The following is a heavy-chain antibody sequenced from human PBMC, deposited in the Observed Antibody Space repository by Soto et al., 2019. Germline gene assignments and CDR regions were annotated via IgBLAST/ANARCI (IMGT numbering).Heavy chain of an antibody. CDR2: IIPIFGTA. J-gene: IGHJ5*02. Sequence: QVQLVQSGAEVKKPGSSVKVSCKASGGTFSSYAISWVRQAPGQGLEWMGGIIPIFGTANDAQKFQGRVTITADESKSTAYMELSSLRSEDTAVYYCARDRGGSGSKNNWFDPWGQGTLVTVSS. CDR1: GGTFSSYA. V-gene: IGHV1-69*12. CDR3: ARDRGGSGSKNNWFDP. D-gene: IGHD3-10*01.